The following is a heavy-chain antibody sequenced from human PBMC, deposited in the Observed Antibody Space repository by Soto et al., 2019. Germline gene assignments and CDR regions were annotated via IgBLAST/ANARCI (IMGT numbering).Heavy chain of an antibody. CDR2: ISGNGGNT. Sequence: GRGLEWVSSISGNGGNTYYADSVKGRFTISRDKSKNTLYLKMNSLRAEDTAVYYCAKDTETGIQLWLDHEVFAFRGKGTMVPVSS. D-gene: IGHD5-18*01. CDR3: AKDTETGIQLWLDHEVFAF. V-gene: IGHV3-23*01. J-gene: IGHJ3*01.